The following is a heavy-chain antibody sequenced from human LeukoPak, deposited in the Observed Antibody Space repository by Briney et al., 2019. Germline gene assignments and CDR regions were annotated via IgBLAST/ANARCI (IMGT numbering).Heavy chain of an antibody. CDR3: AREGTSQRWLQIYYYYYGMDV. CDR1: GFTFSSYG. Sequence: GGSLRLSCAASGFTFSSYGMHWVRQAPGKGLEWVAVIWYDGSNKYYADSVKGRFTISRDNSKNTLYLQMNSLRAEDTAVYYCAREGTSQRWLQIYYYYYGMDVWGQGTTVTVSS. CDR2: IWYDGSNK. D-gene: IGHD5-24*01. J-gene: IGHJ6*02. V-gene: IGHV3-33*01.